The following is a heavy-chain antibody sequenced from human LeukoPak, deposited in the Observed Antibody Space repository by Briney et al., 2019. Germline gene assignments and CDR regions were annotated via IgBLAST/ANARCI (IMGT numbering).Heavy chain of an antibody. CDR3: ARDTPYGYCSSTSCSSGVDV. CDR1: GYTFTSYD. V-gene: IGHV1-46*01. CDR2: INPSGGST. Sequence: GASVKVSCKASGYTFTSYDINWVRQATGQGLEWMGIINPSGGSTSYAQKFQGRVTMTRDTSTSTVYMELSSLRSEDTAVYYCARDTPYGYCSSTSCSSGVDVWGQGTTVTVSS. D-gene: IGHD2-2*01. J-gene: IGHJ6*02.